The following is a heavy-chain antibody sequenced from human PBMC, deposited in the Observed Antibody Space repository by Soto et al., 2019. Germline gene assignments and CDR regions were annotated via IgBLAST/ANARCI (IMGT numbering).Heavy chain of an antibody. V-gene: IGHV1-69*08. CDR1: GGTFSSYT. CDR3: ARDFGEQWLPPGFDY. D-gene: IGHD6-19*01. Sequence: QVQLVQSGAEVKKPGSSVKVSCKASGGTFSSYTISWVRQAPGQGLEWMGRIIPILGIANYAQKFQGRVTITADKSTSTAYMELSSLRSEDTAVYYCARDFGEQWLPPGFDYWGQGTLVTVSS. CDR2: IIPILGIA. J-gene: IGHJ4*02.